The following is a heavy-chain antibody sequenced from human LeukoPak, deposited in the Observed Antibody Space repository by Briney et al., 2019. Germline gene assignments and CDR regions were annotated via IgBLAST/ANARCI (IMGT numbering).Heavy chain of an antibody. J-gene: IGHJ4*02. CDR1: GFTVSDNY. CDR2: IYSGGST. CDR3: ARDKSSGWSPLDY. V-gene: IGHV3-53*01. Sequence: GGSLRLSCAASGFTVSDNYMSWVRQAPWKGLEWVSVIYSGGSTYYSDSVKGRFTISRDSAKNTLFLQMNSLRDEDTAVYYCARDKSSGWSPLDYWGQGTLVTVSS. D-gene: IGHD6-19*01.